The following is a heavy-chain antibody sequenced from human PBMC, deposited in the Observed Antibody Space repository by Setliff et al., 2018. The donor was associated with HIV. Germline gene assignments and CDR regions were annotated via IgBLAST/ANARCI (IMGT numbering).Heavy chain of an antibody. V-gene: IGHV1-18*01. J-gene: IGHJ4*02. CDR1: GYTFASYG. D-gene: IGHD5-12*01. CDR3: ARVRVYSGYDYPDY. Sequence: ASVKVSCKASGYTFASYGISWVRQAPGQGLEWMGWISAYNGNTNYAQKLQGRVTMTTDTSTSTAYMELRSLRSDDTAVYYCARVRVYSGYDYPDYWGQGTLVTVSS. CDR2: ISAYNGNT.